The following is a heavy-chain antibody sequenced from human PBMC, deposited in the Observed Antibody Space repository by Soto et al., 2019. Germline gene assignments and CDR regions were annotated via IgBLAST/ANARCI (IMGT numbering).Heavy chain of an antibody. Sequence: GGSLRLSCAASGFTFSSYAMSWVRQAPGKGLEWVSAISGSGGSTYYADSVKGRFTISRDNSKNTLYLQMNSLRAEETAVYYCAKETAPLYYYYGMDVWGQGTTVTVSS. J-gene: IGHJ6*02. CDR2: ISGSGGST. D-gene: IGHD5-18*01. CDR3: AKETAPLYYYYGMDV. CDR1: GFTFSSYA. V-gene: IGHV3-23*01.